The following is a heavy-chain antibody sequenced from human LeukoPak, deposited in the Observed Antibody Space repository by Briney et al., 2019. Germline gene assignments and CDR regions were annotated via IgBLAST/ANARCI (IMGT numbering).Heavy chain of an antibody. CDR2: IKQDGSEK. V-gene: IGHV3-7*01. D-gene: IGHD4-11*01. Sequence: GGSLRLSCAASGFTFGSYWMSWVRQAPGKGLEWVANIKQDGSEKYYVDSVKGRFTISRDNAKNSLYLQMNSLRAEDTAVYYCARGYGNYGYWGQGTLVTVSS. CDR1: GFTFGSYW. CDR3: ARGYGNYGY. J-gene: IGHJ4*02.